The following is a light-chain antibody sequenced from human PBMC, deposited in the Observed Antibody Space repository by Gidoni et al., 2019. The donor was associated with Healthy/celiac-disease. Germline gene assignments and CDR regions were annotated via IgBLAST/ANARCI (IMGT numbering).Light chain of an antibody. V-gene: IGKV1-39*01. Sequence: DLQMSQSPSSLSASVGDRVTITCRAIQSISSYLNWYQQKPGKAPKLLIYAASSLQSGVPSRFSGSGSGTDFTLTISSLQPEDFATYYCQQSYSTPRYTFGQGTKLEIK. CDR1: QSISSY. CDR2: AAS. J-gene: IGKJ2*01. CDR3: QQSYSTPRYT.